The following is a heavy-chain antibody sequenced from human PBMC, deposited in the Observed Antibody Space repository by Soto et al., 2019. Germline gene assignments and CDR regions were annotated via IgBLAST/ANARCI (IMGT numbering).Heavy chain of an antibody. V-gene: IGHV4-4*02. Sequence: SETLSLTCAVSGVSLTSGNWWTWVRQSPQRGLEYIGEIFHDGTANYYPSFERRVAMSVDTSRNQFSLKLTSVTAADTAVYFCARLVYDTRLNYMHFDFRGTGTWVTVSS. CDR2: IFHDGTA. CDR1: GVSLTSGNW. J-gene: IGHJ4*02. D-gene: IGHD3-10*01. CDR3: ARLVYDTRLNYMHFDF.